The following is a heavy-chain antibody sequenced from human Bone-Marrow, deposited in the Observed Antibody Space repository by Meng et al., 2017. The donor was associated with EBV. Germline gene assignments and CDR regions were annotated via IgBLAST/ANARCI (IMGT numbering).Heavy chain of an antibody. J-gene: IGHJ4*02. D-gene: IGHD3-22*01. V-gene: IGHV1-18*01. Sequence: QVRLVPSGAEVKKPGASVKVSCKASGYTFTSYGISWVRQAPGQGLEWMGWISAYNGNTNYAQKLQGRVTMTTDTSTSTAYMELRSLRSDDTAVYYCARDYYYDSSGRDFDYWGQGTLVTVSS. CDR3: ARDYYYDSSGRDFDY. CDR1: GYTFTSYG. CDR2: ISAYNGNT.